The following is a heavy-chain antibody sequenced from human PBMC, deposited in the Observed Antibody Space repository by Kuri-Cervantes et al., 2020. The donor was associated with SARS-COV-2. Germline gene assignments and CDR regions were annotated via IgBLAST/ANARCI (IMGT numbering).Heavy chain of an antibody. CDR2: IYYSGST. D-gene: IGHD3-16*02. J-gene: IGHJ4*02. V-gene: IGHV4-39*01. Sequence: SETLSLTCTVSGGSISSGGYYWSWIRQHPGKGLEWIGSIYYSGSTYYNPSLKSRVTISVDTSKNQFSLRLSSVTAADTAVYYCAISEAYYDYVWGSYRFDYWGQGTLVTVSS. CDR3: AISEAYYDYVWGSYRFDY. CDR1: GGSISSGGYY.